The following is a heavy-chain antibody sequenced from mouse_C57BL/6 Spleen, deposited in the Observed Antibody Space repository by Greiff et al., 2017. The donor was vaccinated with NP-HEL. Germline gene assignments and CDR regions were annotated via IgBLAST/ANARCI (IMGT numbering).Heavy chain of an antibody. J-gene: IGHJ2*01. D-gene: IGHD6-5*01. CDR3: ARRGPMAYYFDY. Sequence: QVQLQQPGAELVMPGASVKLSCKASGYTFTSYWMHWVKQRPGQGLEWIGEIDPSDSYTNYNQKFKGKSTLTVDQSSSTAYMQLSSLTSEDSAVYYCARRGPMAYYFDYWGQGTTLTVSS. V-gene: IGHV1-69*01. CDR2: IDPSDSYT. CDR1: GYTFTSYW.